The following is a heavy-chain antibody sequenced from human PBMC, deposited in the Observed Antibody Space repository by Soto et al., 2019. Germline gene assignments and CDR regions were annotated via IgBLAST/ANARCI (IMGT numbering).Heavy chain of an antibody. V-gene: IGHV1-18*01. J-gene: IGHJ5*02. CDR1: GYTFTSYG. CDR2: ISAYNGNT. D-gene: IGHD2-2*01. Sequence: ASVKVSCKASGYTFTSYGISWVRQAPGQGLGWMGWISAYNGNTNYAQKLQGRVTMTTDTSTSTAYMELRSLRSDDTAVYYCARDRCSSTSCYEGYWFDPWGQGTLVTVSS. CDR3: ARDRCSSTSCYEGYWFDP.